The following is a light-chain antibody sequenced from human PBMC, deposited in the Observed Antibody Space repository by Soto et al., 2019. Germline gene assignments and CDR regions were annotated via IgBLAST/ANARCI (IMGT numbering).Light chain of an antibody. J-gene: IGLJ1*01. Sequence: QSVLTQPASVSGSPGQSITISCTGTSSDVGGYNYVSWYQQHPGKAPKLMIYEVSNRPSRVSNRFSGSKSGNTASLTISGLQAEDEADYYCSSYTRSSTSYVFGIGTKLTVL. CDR1: SSDVGGYNY. V-gene: IGLV2-14*01. CDR3: SSYTRSSTSYV. CDR2: EVS.